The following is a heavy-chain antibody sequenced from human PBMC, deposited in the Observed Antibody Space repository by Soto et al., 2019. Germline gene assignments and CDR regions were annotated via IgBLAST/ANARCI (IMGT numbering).Heavy chain of an antibody. J-gene: IGHJ3*01. CDR1: GFTFSSYG. D-gene: IGHD3-22*01. CDR2: IWYDGSNK. V-gene: IGHV3-33*01. CDR3: ARDIGYDSSGSHF. Sequence: GGSLRLSCAAPGFTFSSYGMHWVRQAPGKGLEWVAVIWYDGSNKNYADSVKGRFTISRDNSKNTLYLQMNSLRAEDTAVYYCARDIGYDSSGSHFWGQGTMVTVSS.